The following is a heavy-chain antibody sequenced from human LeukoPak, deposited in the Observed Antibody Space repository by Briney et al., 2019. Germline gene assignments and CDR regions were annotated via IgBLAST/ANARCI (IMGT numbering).Heavy chain of an antibody. Sequence: SETLSLTCTVSGGSISSGSYYWSWIRQPAGKGLEWIGRIYTSGSTNYNPSLKSRVTISVDKSKNQFSLKLSSVTAADTAVYYCARSAGYSSSWYYFDYWGQGTLVTVSS. CDR3: ARSAGYSSSWYYFDY. CDR2: IYTSGST. V-gene: IGHV4-61*02. J-gene: IGHJ4*02. CDR1: GGSISSGSYY. D-gene: IGHD6-13*01.